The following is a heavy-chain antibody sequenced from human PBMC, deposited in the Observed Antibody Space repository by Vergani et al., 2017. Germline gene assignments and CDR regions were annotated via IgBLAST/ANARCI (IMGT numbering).Heavy chain of an antibody. J-gene: IGHJ3*02. CDR2: IIAYNGNT. Sequence: QVQLVQSGAEVKKPGSSVKVSCKASGVTFSSYAISWVRQAPGQGLEWMGRIIAYNGNTNYAQKLQGRVTMTTDTSTSTAYMELRSLRSDDTAVYYCARLLRYFDWLLHDAFDIWGQGTMVTVSS. CDR1: GVTFSSYA. D-gene: IGHD3-9*01. V-gene: IGHV1-18*01. CDR3: ARLLRYFDWLLHDAFDI.